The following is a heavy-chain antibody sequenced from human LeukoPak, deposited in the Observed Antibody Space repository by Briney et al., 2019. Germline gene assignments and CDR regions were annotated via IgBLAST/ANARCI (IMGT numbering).Heavy chain of an antibody. CDR1: GGSFSGYY. CDR3: ARDNLDDAFDI. D-gene: IGHD1-14*01. CDR2: INHSGST. J-gene: IGHJ3*02. Sequence: SETLSLTCAVYGGSFSGYYWSWIRQPPGKGLEWIGEINHSGSTNYNPSLKSRVTMSVDTSKNQFSLKLSSVTAADTAVYYCARDNLDDAFDIWGQGTMVTVSS. V-gene: IGHV4-34*01.